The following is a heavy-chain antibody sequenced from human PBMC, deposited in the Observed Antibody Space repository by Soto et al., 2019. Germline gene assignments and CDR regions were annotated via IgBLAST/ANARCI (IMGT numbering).Heavy chain of an antibody. V-gene: IGHV3-23*01. CDR1: GFTFSSYA. D-gene: IGHD1-1*01. Sequence: GGSLRLSCAASGFTFSSYAMSWVRQAPGKGLEWVSAISGSGGSTYYADSVKGRFTISRDNSKNTLYLQMNSLRAEDTAVYYYAKDQNWKHAPDDAFDIWGQGTMVTVS. J-gene: IGHJ3*02. CDR3: AKDQNWKHAPDDAFDI. CDR2: ISGSGGST.